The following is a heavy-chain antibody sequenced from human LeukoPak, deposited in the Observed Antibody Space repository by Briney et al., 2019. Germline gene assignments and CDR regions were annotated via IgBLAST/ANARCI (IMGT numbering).Heavy chain of an antibody. J-gene: IGHJ1*01. Sequence: ASVKVSCKASGYTFTSYYIHWVRQAPGQGLEWMGIINPSGGSTSYAQKFQGRVTMTRDTSTSTVYMELSSLRSEDTAVYYCARAHRSGYFQHWGQGTLVTVPS. V-gene: IGHV1-46*01. D-gene: IGHD3-10*01. CDR3: ARAHRSGYFQH. CDR2: INPSGGST. CDR1: GYTFTSYY.